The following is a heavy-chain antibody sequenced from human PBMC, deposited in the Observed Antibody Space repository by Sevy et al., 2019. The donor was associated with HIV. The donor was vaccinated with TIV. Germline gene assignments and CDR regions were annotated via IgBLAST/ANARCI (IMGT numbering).Heavy chain of an antibody. CDR2: KWYDGSNK. J-gene: IGHJ4*02. D-gene: IGHD6-6*01. CDR1: GFTFSSYG. CDR3: ARDSYGSSGTFDY. V-gene: IGHV3-33*01. Sequence: GGSLRLSCAASGFTFSSYGMHWVRRAPGKGLEWVAVKWYDGSNKYYADSVKGRFTISRDNSKNTLYLQMNSLRAEDTAVYYRARDSYGSSGTFDYWGQGTLVTVSS.